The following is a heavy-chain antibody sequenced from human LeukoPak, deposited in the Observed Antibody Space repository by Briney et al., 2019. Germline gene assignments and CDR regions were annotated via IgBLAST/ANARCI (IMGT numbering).Heavy chain of an antibody. D-gene: IGHD3-3*01. Sequence: SETLSLTCAVYGGSFSGYYWSWIRQPPGKGLEWIGEINHSGSTNYNPSLKSRVTISVDTSKNQFSLQLSSVTAADTAVYYCARTIFGAIDYWGQGTLVTVSS. CDR3: ARTIFGAIDY. CDR2: INHSGST. CDR1: GGSFSGYY. V-gene: IGHV4-34*01. J-gene: IGHJ4*02.